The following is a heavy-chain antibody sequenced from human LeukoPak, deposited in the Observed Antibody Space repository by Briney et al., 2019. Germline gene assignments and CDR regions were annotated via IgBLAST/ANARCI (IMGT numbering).Heavy chain of an antibody. Sequence: GGSLRLSCAASGFTFSNAWMTWVRQAPGKGLEWVGRIKSKSVGGTIEYATPVKGRFTLSRDDSKDTVYLQINSLTTEDTAVYYCTTERIWGQGTQVTVSS. CDR1: GFTFSNAW. V-gene: IGHV3-15*01. CDR3: TTERI. CDR2: IKSKSVGGTI. J-gene: IGHJ4*02.